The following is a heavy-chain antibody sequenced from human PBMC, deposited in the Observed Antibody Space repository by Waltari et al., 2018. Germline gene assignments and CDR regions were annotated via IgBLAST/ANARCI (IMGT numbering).Heavy chain of an antibody. Sequence: EVQLVESGGGLVKTGGSLRLSCAASGFTFSDPWMNWVRQAPGKGLEWVGRIKSKIHGGTTDFAAPVKGRFTISRDDSKNTLYLQMNSLKIEDTVVYYCTAGLLASGGMDVLGQGTTVTVSS. CDR2: IKSKIHGGTT. D-gene: IGHD3-3*01. CDR1: GFTFSDPW. CDR3: TAGLLASGGMDV. J-gene: IGHJ6*02. V-gene: IGHV3-15*01.